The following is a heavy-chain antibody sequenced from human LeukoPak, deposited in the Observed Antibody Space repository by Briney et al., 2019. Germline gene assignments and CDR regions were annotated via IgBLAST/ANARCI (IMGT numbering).Heavy chain of an antibody. Sequence: SETLSLTCSVSNGSLGSYSWNWIRQPAGKGLEWIGRIYTSGSTNYNPSLKSRVTMSVDTSKNQFSLKLSSVTAADTAVYYCARDQMYYYDSSGYPPYYYYYYMDVWGKGTTVTVSS. CDR2: IYTSGST. CDR1: NGSLGSYS. D-gene: IGHD3-22*01. J-gene: IGHJ6*03. CDR3: ARDQMYYYDSSGYPPYYYYYYMDV. V-gene: IGHV4-4*07.